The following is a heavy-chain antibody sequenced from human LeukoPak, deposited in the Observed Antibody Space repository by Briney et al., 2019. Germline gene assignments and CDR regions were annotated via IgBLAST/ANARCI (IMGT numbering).Heavy chain of an antibody. V-gene: IGHV3-30*18. Sequence: GKSLRLSCAASGFTFTNYAMHWVRQAPGKGLEWVANILYDGSRKNYADSVKGRFSVYRDNSNYSLYLQMNSLRIEDTAVYYCANFEGSSQAFHIWVQGTLVTVSS. J-gene: IGHJ3*02. D-gene: IGHD6-13*01. CDR3: ANFEGSSQAFHI. CDR1: GFTFTNYA. CDR2: ILYDGSRK.